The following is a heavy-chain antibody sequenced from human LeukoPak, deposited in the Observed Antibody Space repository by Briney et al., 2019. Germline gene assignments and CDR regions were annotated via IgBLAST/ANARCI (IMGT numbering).Heavy chain of an antibody. Sequence: GGSLRLSCAASGFTFSNYAMSWVRQAPGKGLEWVSAISGSGGSTYYADSVKGRFTISRDNSENTLYLQMNSLRAEDTALYYCAKGGVGAHLDYWGQGTLVTVSS. CDR1: GFTFSNYA. CDR2: ISGSGGST. J-gene: IGHJ4*02. V-gene: IGHV3-23*01. CDR3: AKGGVGAHLDY. D-gene: IGHD1-26*01.